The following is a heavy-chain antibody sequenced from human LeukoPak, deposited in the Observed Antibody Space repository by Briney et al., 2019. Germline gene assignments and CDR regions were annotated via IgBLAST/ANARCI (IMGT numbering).Heavy chain of an antibody. CDR2: IYHSGST. J-gene: IGHJ4*02. CDR1: DYSISSGYY. D-gene: IGHD2-2*01. Sequence: PSETLSLTCAVSDYSISSGYYWGWIRQPPGKGLEWIGTIYHSGSTYYNPSLKSRVTISVDTSKNQFSLKLTSVTAADTAVYYCARVRGYCSSTIYYRYYFDYWGQGTLVTVSS. CDR3: ARVRGYCSSTIYYRYYFDY. V-gene: IGHV4-38-2*01.